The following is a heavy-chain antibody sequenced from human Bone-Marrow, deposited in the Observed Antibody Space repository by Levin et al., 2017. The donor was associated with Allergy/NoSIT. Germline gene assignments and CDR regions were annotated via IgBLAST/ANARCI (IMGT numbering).Heavy chain of an antibody. CDR1: ELNVTRNY. CDR3: ATSYVGATGYFDY. CDR2: IYGGGST. Sequence: GESLKISCVVSELNVTRNYMNWVRQAPGKGLEWVSVIYGGGSTYYADTVRGRFTVPRDTSKNRVYLGMNSLRAEDTAVYYCATSYVGATGYFDYWGHGTLVTVSS. D-gene: IGHD1-1*01. J-gene: IGHJ4*01. V-gene: IGHV3-53*01.